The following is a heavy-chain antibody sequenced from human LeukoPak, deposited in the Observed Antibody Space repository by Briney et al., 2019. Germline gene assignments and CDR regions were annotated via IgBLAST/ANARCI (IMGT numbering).Heavy chain of an antibody. J-gene: IGHJ3*02. CDR2: INPNSGGT. V-gene: IGHV1-2*02. CDR3: ARDQDSSGWSDSDAFDI. CDR1: GYTFTGYY. D-gene: IGHD6-19*01. Sequence: GASVKVSCKSSGYTFTGYYMHWVRQAPGQGLEWMGWINPNSGGTNYAQKFQGRVTMTRDTSISTAYMELSRLRSDDTAVYYCARDQDSSGWSDSDAFDIWGQGTMVTVSS.